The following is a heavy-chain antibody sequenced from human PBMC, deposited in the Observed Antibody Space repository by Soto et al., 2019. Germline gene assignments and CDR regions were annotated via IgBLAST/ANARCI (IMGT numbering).Heavy chain of an antibody. Sequence: EVKLVESGGGLVQPGGSLRLSCVVSGFTFSDHYMDWVRQAPGKGLEWVGRIRNKANSYTTVYAASAKGRFTISRDDSKNSMYLKMNSLNIEDTALYYCVRGPNSRYLVTMLDYWGQGTLVTVSS. CDR1: GFTFSDHY. CDR2: IRNKANSYTT. D-gene: IGHD2-21*02. V-gene: IGHV3-72*01. J-gene: IGHJ4*02. CDR3: VRGPNSRYLVTMLDY.